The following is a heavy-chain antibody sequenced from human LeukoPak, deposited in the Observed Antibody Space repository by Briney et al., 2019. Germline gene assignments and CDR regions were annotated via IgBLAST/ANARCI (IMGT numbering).Heavy chain of an antibody. CDR3: ARDRYCSSTSCYTTAYFQH. CDR2: INPNSGGT. V-gene: IGHV1-2*02. CDR1: GYTFTGYY. J-gene: IGHJ1*01. Sequence: ASVKVSCKASGYTFTGYYMHWVRQAPGQGLEWMGWINPNSGGTNYAKKFQGRVTMTRDTSISTAYMELSRLRSDDTAVYYCARDRYCSSTSCYTTAYFQHWGQSTLVTVSS. D-gene: IGHD2-2*01.